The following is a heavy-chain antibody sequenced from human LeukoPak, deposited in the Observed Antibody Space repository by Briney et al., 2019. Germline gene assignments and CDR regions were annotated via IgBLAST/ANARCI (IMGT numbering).Heavy chain of an antibody. CDR2: ISYDGSNK. Sequence: GGSLRLSCAASGFTLSSYGMHWVRQAPGKGLEWVAIISYDGSNKHYVDSVKGRFTISRDNSKNTLYLQMNSLRAEDTAVYYCAKDLLCSSTSCYGSGYFDSWGQGTLVTVSS. J-gene: IGHJ4*02. V-gene: IGHV3-30*18. CDR3: AKDLLCSSTSCYGSGYFDS. CDR1: GFTLSSYG. D-gene: IGHD2-2*01.